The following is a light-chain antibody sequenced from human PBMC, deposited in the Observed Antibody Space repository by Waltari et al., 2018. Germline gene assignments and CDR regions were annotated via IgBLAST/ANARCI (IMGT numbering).Light chain of an antibody. CDR2: DVN. J-gene: IGLJ3*02. CDR1: NNDVGAYNY. CDR3: TSFRSGASWV. V-gene: IGLV2-14*03. Sequence: QSALTQPASVSGSPGQSIIISCAGTNNDVGAYNYVSWFQHHPGQAPKLIIHDVNNRPSGVSSRCSASKSDNTASLTSSGLQAEDEANYYCTSFRSGASWVFGGGTTLTVL.